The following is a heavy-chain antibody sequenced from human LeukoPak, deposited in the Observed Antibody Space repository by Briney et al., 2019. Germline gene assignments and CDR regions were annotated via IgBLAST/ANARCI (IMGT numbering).Heavy chain of an antibody. D-gene: IGHD3-9*01. V-gene: IGHV1-69*05. J-gene: IGHJ4*02. CDR2: IIPIFGTA. CDR1: GGTFSNYA. CDR3: ARDRIPLLRYFDWLLDY. Sequence: SVKVSCKASGGTFSNYAISWVRQAPGQGLEWMGRIIPIFGTANYAQKFQGRVTITTDESTSTAYMELSSLRSEDTAVYYCARDRIPLLRYFDWLLDYWGQGTLVTVSS.